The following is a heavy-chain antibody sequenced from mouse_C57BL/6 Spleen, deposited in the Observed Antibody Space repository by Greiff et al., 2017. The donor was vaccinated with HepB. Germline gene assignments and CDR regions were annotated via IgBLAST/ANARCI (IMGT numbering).Heavy chain of an antibody. D-gene: IGHD2-4*01. CDR1: GFTFSDYG. V-gene: IGHV5-17*01. Sequence: EVKVVESGGGLVKPGGSLKLSCAASGFTFSDYGMHWVRQAPEKGLEWVAYISSGSSTIYYADTVKGRYTISRDNAKNTLFLQMTSLRSEDTAMYYCARQRLRYYAMDYWGQGTSVTVSS. CDR3: ARQRLRYYAMDY. CDR2: ISSGSSTI. J-gene: IGHJ4*01.